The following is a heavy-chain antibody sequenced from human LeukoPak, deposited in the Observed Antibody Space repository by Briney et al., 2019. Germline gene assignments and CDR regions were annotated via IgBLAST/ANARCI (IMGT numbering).Heavy chain of an antibody. CDR3: ARNHCSSTSCYGELDY. V-gene: IGHV1-3*03. CDR2: INAGNGNT. CDR1: GYTFTSYA. J-gene: IGHJ4*02. Sequence: GESLKISCKGSGYTFTSYAMHWVRQAPGQRLEWMGWINAGNGNTKYSQEFQGRVTITRDTSASTAYMELSSLRSEDMAVYYCARNHCSSTSCYGELDYWGQGTLVTVSS. D-gene: IGHD2-2*01.